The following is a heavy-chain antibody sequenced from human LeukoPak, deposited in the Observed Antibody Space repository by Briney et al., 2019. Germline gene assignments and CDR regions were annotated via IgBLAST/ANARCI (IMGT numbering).Heavy chain of an antibody. CDR3: ARAPPGGYYDSSGYYYVSGPLYYFDY. V-gene: IGHV4-59*01. Sequence: SETLSLTCKVSGVSMTPYYWSWIRQSPGRGLEWIGYIYYSGSTNYNPSLKSRVTISVDTSKNQFSLKLSSVTAADTAVYYCARAPPGGYYDSSGYYYVSGPLYYFDYWGQGTLVTVSS. CDR1: GVSMTPYY. CDR2: IYYSGST. D-gene: IGHD3-22*01. J-gene: IGHJ4*02.